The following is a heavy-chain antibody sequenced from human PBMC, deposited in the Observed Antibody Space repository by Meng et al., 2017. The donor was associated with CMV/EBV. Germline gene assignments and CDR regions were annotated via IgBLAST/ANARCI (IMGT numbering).Heavy chain of an antibody. D-gene: IGHD3-22*01. CDR2: INHSGST. V-gene: IGHV4-34*01. CDR1: GGSCSGYY. J-gene: IGHJ4*02. CDR3: ARVWDSGWDY. Sequence: QVPLRQWGAGLLKPSGTLSLPCAVYGGSCSGYYWSWIRQPPGKGLEWIGEINHSGSTNYNPSLKSRVTISVDTSKNQFSLKLSSVTAADTAVYYCARVWDSGWDYWGQGTLVTVSS.